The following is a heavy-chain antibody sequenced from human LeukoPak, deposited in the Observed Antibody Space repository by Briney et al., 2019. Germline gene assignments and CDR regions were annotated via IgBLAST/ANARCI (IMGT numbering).Heavy chain of an antibody. CDR1: GYRFTSYW. CDR3: ARRKDWYFDL. CDR2: IYPGDSNT. Sequence: GESLKISCQGSGYRFTSYWISWLRQVPGQGLEWLGIIYPGDSNTRYSPSLQGQVTISADDSINTAYLQWRSLTASDTAIYYCARRKDWYFDLWGRGTLVTVSS. D-gene: IGHD1-14*01. J-gene: IGHJ2*01. V-gene: IGHV5-51*01.